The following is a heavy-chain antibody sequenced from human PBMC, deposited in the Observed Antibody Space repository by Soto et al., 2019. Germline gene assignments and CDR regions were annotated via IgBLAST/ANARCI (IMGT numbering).Heavy chain of an antibody. J-gene: IGHJ4*02. D-gene: IGHD1-26*01. Sequence: EVQLLESGGALVQPGGSLRLSCAASGFTFSSYAMSWVRQAPGKGLEWVSLISASGGGTYYTDSVKGRFTISRDNAKNTLYLQMNSLSAEESDVFYCAQPQGNGSPDYWGQGTLVTVSS. V-gene: IGHV3-23*01. CDR2: ISASGGGT. CDR1: GFTFSSYA. CDR3: AQPQGNGSPDY.